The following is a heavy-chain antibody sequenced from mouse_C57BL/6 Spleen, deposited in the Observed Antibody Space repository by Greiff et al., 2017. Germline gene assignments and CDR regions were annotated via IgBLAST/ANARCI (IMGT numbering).Heavy chain of an antibody. CDR2: IYPGAGDT. D-gene: IGHD1-1*01. CDR1: GYAFSSSW. CDR3: ASSYYYGSSGWYFDV. J-gene: IGHJ1*03. V-gene: IGHV1-82*01. Sequence: QVQLQQSGPELVKPGASVKISCKASGYAFSSSWMNWVKQRPGKGLEWIGRIYPGAGDTNYNGKFKGKATLTADKSSSTAYMQLSSLTSEDSAVYFCASSYYYGSSGWYFDVWGTGTTVTVSS.